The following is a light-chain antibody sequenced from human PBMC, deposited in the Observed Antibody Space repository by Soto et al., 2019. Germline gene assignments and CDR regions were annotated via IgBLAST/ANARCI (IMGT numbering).Light chain of an antibody. V-gene: IGKV3-20*01. Sequence: VLTQSPGTLSLSPGERATLSCRPSQSIGSSYLAWYQQNPGQAPRLIIYGASSRATGIPDRFSGGGSGTDCSLTISRLDPEDFSVYYCQQYSSSPITFGQGTRLEIK. J-gene: IGKJ5*01. CDR1: QSIGSSY. CDR3: QQYSSSPIT. CDR2: GAS.